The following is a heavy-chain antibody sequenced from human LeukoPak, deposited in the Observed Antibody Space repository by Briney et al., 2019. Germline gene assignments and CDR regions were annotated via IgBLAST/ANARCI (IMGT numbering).Heavy chain of an antibody. CDR3: ARGIVGVIPFDY. V-gene: IGHV4-31*03. CDR2: IYNSENT. Sequence: SETLSLTCTVSGGSISSGGYNWNWIRQHPGKGLEWIGHIYNSENTYYNPSLKSRVTISVETSKNQFSLKLSSVTAADTAVYYCARGIVGVIPFDYWGQGTQVTVSS. D-gene: IGHD1-26*01. J-gene: IGHJ4*02. CDR1: GGSISSGGYN.